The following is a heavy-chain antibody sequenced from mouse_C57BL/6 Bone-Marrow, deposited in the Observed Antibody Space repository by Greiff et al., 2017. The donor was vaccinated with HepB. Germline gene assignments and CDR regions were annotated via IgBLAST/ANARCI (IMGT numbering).Heavy chain of an antibody. CDR2: INPNNGGT. CDR3: ARLRYSNYGFYWYFDV. D-gene: IGHD2-5*01. CDR1: GYTFTDYN. J-gene: IGHJ1*03. V-gene: IGHV1-18*01. Sequence: EVQLQQSGPELVKPGASVKIPCKASGYTFTDYNMDWVKQSHGKSLEWIGDINPNNGGTIYNQKFKGKATLTVDKSSSTAYMELRSLTSEDTAVYYCARLRYSNYGFYWYFDVWGTGTTVTVSS.